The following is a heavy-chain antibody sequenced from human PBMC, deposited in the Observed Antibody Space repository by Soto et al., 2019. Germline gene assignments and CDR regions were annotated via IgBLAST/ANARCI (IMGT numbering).Heavy chain of an antibody. Sequence: SETLSLTCTVSGGSISSSSYYWGWILHPPGKGLEWIGSIYYSVSTYYNPSLKSRVTISVDTSKNHFSLKLSSVTAADTAVYYCASSSSGSYYGPLRFKYSGQGTMVTVSP. CDR2: IYYSVST. CDR3: ASSSSGSYYGPLRFKY. D-gene: IGHD1-26*01. CDR1: GGSISSSSYY. J-gene: IGHJ4*02. V-gene: IGHV4-39*01.